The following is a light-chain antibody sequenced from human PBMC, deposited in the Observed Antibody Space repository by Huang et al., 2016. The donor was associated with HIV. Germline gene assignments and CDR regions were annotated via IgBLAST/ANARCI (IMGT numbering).Light chain of an antibody. Sequence: DIQMTQSPSSLSAFVGDTVTITCRASQVIGNSLAWYQQKPWRPPKLLIYVASTLQSGFPSRFSGSGSGTDFTLTISNLQTEDIATYYCQKYDSAPRTFGQGTRV. CDR2: VAS. CDR1: QVIGNS. CDR3: QKYDSAPRT. V-gene: IGKV1-27*01. J-gene: IGKJ1*01.